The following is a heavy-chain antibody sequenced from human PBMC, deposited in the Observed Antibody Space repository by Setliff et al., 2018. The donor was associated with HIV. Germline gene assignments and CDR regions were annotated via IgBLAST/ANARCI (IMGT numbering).Heavy chain of an antibody. CDR2: ISSRGST. CDR1: GVSISSGGYY. D-gene: IGHD3-22*01. V-gene: IGHV4-31*03. CDR3: ARASYSYDSTGYLY. J-gene: IGHJ4*02. Sequence: SETLSLTCTVSGVSISSGGYYWNCIRQHPGKGLEWIGYISSRGSTYYNPSLKSRITMSVDTSQNQVSTKLSSVTAADTAVYYCARASYSYDSTGYLYLGQGTLVTVSS.